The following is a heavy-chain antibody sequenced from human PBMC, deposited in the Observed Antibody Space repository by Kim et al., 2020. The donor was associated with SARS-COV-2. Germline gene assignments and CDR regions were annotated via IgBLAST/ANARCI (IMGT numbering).Heavy chain of an antibody. CDR2: GSQK. J-gene: IGHJ5*02. V-gene: IGHV3-7*01. CDR3: AREAWFDP. Sequence: GSQKFDVDSVKGRFTIPRDNARNSLHLQMNSLRAEDTAIYYCAREAWFDPRGQGTLVTVSS.